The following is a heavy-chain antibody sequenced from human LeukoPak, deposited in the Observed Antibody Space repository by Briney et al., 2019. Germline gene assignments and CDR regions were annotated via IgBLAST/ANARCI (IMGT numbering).Heavy chain of an antibody. D-gene: IGHD6-19*01. V-gene: IGHV3-74*01. J-gene: IGHJ5*02. Sequence: GGSLKLSCAASGFSFNNYWIHWVRQAPGKGLMWVSSINTDGRTTRYAASVQGRFTISRDNAKNTLSLQMNSLGDDDTAVYYCARAGASGWYAAGWFDPWGQGTLVTVSS. CDR1: GFSFNNYW. CDR2: INTDGRTT. CDR3: ARAGASGWYAAGWFDP.